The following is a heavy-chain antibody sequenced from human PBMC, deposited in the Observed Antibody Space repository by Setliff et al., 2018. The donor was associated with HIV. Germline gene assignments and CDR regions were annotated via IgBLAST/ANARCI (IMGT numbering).Heavy chain of an antibody. CDR2: INHSGSN. D-gene: IGHD3-16*02. CDR3: ARGSDYISGHYRFPFDY. V-gene: IGHV4-34*01. J-gene: IGHJ4*02. Sequence: PSETLSLTCAVYGGSCRGYYWSWIRQPPGKGLEWIGVINHSGSNNYNPSLKSRVTISVDTSKSQFSLKLSSVTAADTALYYCARGSDYISGHYRFPFDYWGQGTLVTVSS. CDR1: GGSCRGYY.